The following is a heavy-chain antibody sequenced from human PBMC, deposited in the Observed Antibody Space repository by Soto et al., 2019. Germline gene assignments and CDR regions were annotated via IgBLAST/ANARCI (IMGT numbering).Heavy chain of an antibody. V-gene: IGHV1-2*04. CDR3: ARAGDWGGPTWDYYYGMDV. D-gene: IGHD3-16*01. CDR2: INPNSGGT. CDR1: GYTITGYY. Sequence: ASVKVTCKSSGYTITGYYIHCVRQATRQGLEWMGWINPNSGGTNYAQKFQGWVTMTRDTSISTAYMELSRLRSDDTAVYYCARAGDWGGPTWDYYYGMDVWGQGTTVTVSS. J-gene: IGHJ6*02.